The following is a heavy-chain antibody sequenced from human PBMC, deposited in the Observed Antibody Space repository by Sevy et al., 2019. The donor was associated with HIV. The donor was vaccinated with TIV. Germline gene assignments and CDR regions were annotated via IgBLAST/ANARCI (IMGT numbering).Heavy chain of an antibody. CDR1: GDTFSTYG. CDR3: AREGGVATTGDHDAFDI. J-gene: IGHJ3*02. CDR2: IIPIFGTP. Sequence: ASVKVSCKASGDTFSTYGLSGVRQAPGQGLEWMGGIIPIFGTPNYAQKFQGRVTITADESASTAYMELSSLRSEDTALYYCAREGGVATTGDHDAFDIWGHGTLVTVSS. V-gene: IGHV1-69*13. D-gene: IGHD7-27*01.